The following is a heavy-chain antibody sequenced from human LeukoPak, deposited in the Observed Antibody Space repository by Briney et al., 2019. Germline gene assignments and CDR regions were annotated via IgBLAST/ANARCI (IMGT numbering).Heavy chain of an antibody. CDR2: IKQDGSET. J-gene: IGHJ1*01. CDR3: ARDAAYDFRNPYRYFQH. D-gene: IGHD3-3*01. V-gene: IGHV3-7*01. Sequence: PGGSLRLSCAASGFTFSSYEMNWVRQAPGKGLDWVGNIKQDGSETYYADSLKGRFTISRDNAKSALYLQMNSLRAEDTAVYYCARDAAYDFRNPYRYFQHWGQGTLVTVSS. CDR1: GFTFSSYE.